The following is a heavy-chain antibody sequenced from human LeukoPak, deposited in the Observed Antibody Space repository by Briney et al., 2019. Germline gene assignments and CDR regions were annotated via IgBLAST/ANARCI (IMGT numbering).Heavy chain of an antibody. CDR2: FYYSGTTS. D-gene: IGHD1/OR15-1a*01. J-gene: IGHJ4*02. V-gene: IGHV4-39*07. Sequence: SETLSLTCSVSGGSISSHGYYWGWIRQPPGKGLEWIVSFYYSGTTSYFNPSLKSRVTTSVDTSKNQFSLKLSSVTAADTAVYYCASGTFTVEQLHYWGQGTLVTVSS. CDR3: ASGTFTVEQLHY. CDR1: GGSISSHGYY.